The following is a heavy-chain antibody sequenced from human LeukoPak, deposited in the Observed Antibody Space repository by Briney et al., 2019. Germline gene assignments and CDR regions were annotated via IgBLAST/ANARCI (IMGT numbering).Heavy chain of an antibody. CDR3: ARDRRGARYCSGGSCYWFDY. V-gene: IGHV3-21*01. Sequence: GGSPRLSCAASGFTFSSYSMNWVRQAPGKGLEWVSSISSSSTYIYYADSVKGRFTISRDNAKNSLYLQMNSLRAEDTAVYYCARDRRGARYCSGGSCYWFDYWGQGTLVTVSS. J-gene: IGHJ4*02. D-gene: IGHD2-15*01. CDR2: ISSSSTYI. CDR1: GFTFSSYS.